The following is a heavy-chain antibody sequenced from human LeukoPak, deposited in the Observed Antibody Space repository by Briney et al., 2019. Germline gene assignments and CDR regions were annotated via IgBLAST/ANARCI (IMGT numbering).Heavy chain of an antibody. J-gene: IGHJ3*02. CDR3: ARDKQDAFDI. Sequence: TSETLSLTCTVSGGSISSNNHYWGWIRQPPGKGLEWIASIHYSGSTYYNPSLKSRVTISVDTSKNQFSLKLSSVTAADTAVYYCARDKQDAFDIWGQGTMVTVSS. CDR1: GGSISSNNHY. CDR2: IHYSGST. D-gene: IGHD6-13*01. V-gene: IGHV4-39*07.